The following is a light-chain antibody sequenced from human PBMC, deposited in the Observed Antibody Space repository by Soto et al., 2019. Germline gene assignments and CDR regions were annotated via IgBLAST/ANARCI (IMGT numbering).Light chain of an antibody. CDR1: QTIDNT. J-gene: IGKJ2*01. CDR3: QHYNYWPYT. Sequence: EIVTKQSPATLSLSTRERATLSCTASQTIDNTLAWYQRKPGQAPRLLIYDASTRATGVPARFSGSGSGTDFTLTISSLQSEDFAVYYCQHYNYWPYTFGQGTKVDI. V-gene: IGKV3-15*01. CDR2: DAS.